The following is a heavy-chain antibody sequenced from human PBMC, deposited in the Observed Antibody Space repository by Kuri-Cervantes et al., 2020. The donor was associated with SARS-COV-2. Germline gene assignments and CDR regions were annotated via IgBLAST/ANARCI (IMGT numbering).Heavy chain of an antibody. CDR1: GGSISSSSYY. CDR3: ARDPYYDYVWGSYRLGGAFDI. V-gene: IGHV4-39*07. J-gene: IGHJ3*02. Sequence: SETLSLTCTVSGGSISSSSYYWGWIRQPPGKGLEWIGSIYYSGSTYYNPSLKSRVTISVDTSKNQLSLKLSSVTAADTAVYYCARDPYYDYVWGSYRLGGAFDIWGQGTMVTVSS. CDR2: IYYSGST. D-gene: IGHD3-16*02.